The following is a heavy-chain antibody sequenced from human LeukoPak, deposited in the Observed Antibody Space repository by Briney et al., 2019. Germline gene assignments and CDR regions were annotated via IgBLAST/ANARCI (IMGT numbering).Heavy chain of an antibody. CDR3: ARVPFSSSRSRRRNWFDP. D-gene: IGHD6-13*01. V-gene: IGHV1-8*02. CDR2: MNPNSGNT. Sequence: EASVKVSCKASGYTFTSYDINWVRQATGQGLEWMGWMNPNSGNTGYAQKFQGRVTMTRNTSISTAYMELSSLRSEDTAVYYCARVPFSSSRSRRRNWFDPWGQGTLVTVSS. J-gene: IGHJ5*02. CDR1: GYTFTSYD.